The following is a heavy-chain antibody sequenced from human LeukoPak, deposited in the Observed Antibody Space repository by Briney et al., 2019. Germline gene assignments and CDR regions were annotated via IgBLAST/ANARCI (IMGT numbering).Heavy chain of an antibody. V-gene: IGHV1-2*04. J-gene: IGHJ4*02. CDR3: ARDRYDILTGYYTEFDY. D-gene: IGHD3-9*01. CDR2: INPNSGGT. Sequence: GASVKVSCKASGYTFTGYYMHWVRQAPGQGLEWMGWINPNSGGTNYAQKFQGWVTMTRDTSISTAYMELSRLRSDDTAVYYCARDRYDILTGYYTEFDYWGQGTLVTVSS. CDR1: GYTFTGYY.